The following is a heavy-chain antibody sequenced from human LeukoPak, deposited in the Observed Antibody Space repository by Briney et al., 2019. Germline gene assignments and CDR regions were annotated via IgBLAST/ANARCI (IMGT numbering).Heavy chain of an antibody. Sequence: SETLSLTCTVSGGSISSGDYYWSWIRQPPGKGLEWIGRIYTSGSTNYNPSLKSRVTMSVDTSKNQFSLKLSSVTAADTAVYYCARVVGNYGGKLEYYFDYWGQGTLVTVSS. CDR1: GGSISSGDYY. V-gene: IGHV4-61*02. J-gene: IGHJ4*02. CDR2: IYTSGST. D-gene: IGHD4-23*01. CDR3: ARVVGNYGGKLEYYFDY.